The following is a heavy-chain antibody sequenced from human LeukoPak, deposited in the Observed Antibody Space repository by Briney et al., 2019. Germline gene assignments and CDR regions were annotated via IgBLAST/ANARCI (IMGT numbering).Heavy chain of an antibody. Sequence: GASVKVSCKASGGTFSSYAISWVRQALGQGLEWMGRIISILGIANYAQKLQGRVTMTTDTSTSTAYMELRSLRSDDTAVYYCARDYERYCSSASCYAQNYGMDVWCQGTTVTVSS. D-gene: IGHD2-2*01. V-gene: IGHV1-69*04. CDR1: GGTFSSYA. CDR3: ARDYERYCSSASCYAQNYGMDV. CDR2: IISILGIA. J-gene: IGHJ6*02.